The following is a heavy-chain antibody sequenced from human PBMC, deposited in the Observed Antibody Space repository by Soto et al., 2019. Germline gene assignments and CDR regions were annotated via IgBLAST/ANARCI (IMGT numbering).Heavy chain of an antibody. J-gene: IGHJ6*02. CDR2: IFFTGSA. CDR1: CGSVSTGIYD. V-gene: IGHV4-61*01. CDR3: ARDGHGMDV. Sequence: SEPLSLTCTVSCGSVSTGIYDWSWIRQPPGKGLEWIGKIFFTGSAHYNPSLRNRVTMSVDTSKDQFSLTLTSVTAADTAVYYCARDGHGMDVWGQGTTVSVSS.